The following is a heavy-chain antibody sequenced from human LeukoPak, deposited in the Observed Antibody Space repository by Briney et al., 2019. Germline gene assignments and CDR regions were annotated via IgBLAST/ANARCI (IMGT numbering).Heavy chain of an antibody. D-gene: IGHD6-19*01. J-gene: IGHJ5*02. V-gene: IGHV4-4*02. CDR2: IYHSGST. Sequence: SETLSLTCDVSGDSISSSHWWTWVRQPPGKGLEWIGEIYHSGSTNYNPSLKSRVTISVDKSKNQFSLKLSSVTAADTAVYYCARSPVAGLFDPWGQGTLVTVSS. CDR3: ARSPVAGLFDP. CDR1: GDSISSSHW.